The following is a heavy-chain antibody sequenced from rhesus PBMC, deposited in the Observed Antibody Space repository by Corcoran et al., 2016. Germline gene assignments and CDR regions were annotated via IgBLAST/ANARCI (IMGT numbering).Heavy chain of an antibody. V-gene: IGHV4S7*01. CDR1: GGSISSGYG. CDR2: IYGSSGRT. J-gene: IGHJ4*01. Sequence: QVQLQESGPGLVKPSETLSLTCAVSGGSISSGYGWSWLRQPPGKGLGWIGHIYGSSGRTYYNPPLKRRVTIVKHTAKTQFSLKLSSVTAADTAVYYWARGTPLKFFDYWGQGGLVTVSS. CDR3: ARGTPLKFFDY.